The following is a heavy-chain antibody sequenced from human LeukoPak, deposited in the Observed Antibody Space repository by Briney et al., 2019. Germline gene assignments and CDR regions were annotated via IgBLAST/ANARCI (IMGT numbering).Heavy chain of an antibody. CDR3: ARGLQGYYDSLTGYYRGRYYFDY. CDR2: IIPIFGTA. Sequence: ASVKVSCKASGGTFSSYTISWVRQAPGQGLEWMGGIIPIFGTANYAQKFQGRVTITADESTSTAYMELSSLRSEDTAVYYCARGLQGYYDSLTGYYRGRYYFDYWGQGTLVTVSS. J-gene: IGHJ4*02. CDR1: GGTFSSYT. D-gene: IGHD3-9*01. V-gene: IGHV1-69*13.